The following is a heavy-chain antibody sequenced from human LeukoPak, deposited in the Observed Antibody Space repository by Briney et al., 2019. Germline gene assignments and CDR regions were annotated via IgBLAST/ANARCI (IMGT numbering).Heavy chain of an antibody. J-gene: IGHJ4*02. CDR1: GFTFSSYG. V-gene: IGHV3-33*01. Sequence: GGSLRLSCAASGFTFSSYGMHWVRQAPGKGLEWVAVIWYDGSNKYYADSVKGRFTISRDNSKNTLYLQMNSLRAEDTAVYYCTRDYSGNDHGIDNWGQGTLVTVSS. D-gene: IGHD5-12*01. CDR3: TRDYSGNDHGIDN. CDR2: IWYDGSNK.